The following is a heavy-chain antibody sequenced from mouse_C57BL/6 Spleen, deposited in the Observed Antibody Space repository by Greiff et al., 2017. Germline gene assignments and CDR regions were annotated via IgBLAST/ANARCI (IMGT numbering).Heavy chain of an antibody. Sequence: EVQRVESGPELVKPGASVKIPCKASGYTFTDYNMDWVKQSHGKSLEWIGDINPNNGGTIYNQKFKGKATLTVDKSSSTAYMELRSLTSEDTAVYYCASSNYYGHWYFDVWGTGTTVTVSS. D-gene: IGHD2-5*01. CDR2: INPNNGGT. CDR3: ASSNYYGHWYFDV. V-gene: IGHV1-18*01. CDR1: GYTFTDYN. J-gene: IGHJ1*03.